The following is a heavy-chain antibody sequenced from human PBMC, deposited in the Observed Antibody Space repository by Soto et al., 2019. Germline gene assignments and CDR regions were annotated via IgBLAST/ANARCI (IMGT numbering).Heavy chain of an antibody. CDR2: ISGSGDTT. CDR1: RLTFSNYA. V-gene: IGHV3-23*01. D-gene: IGHD6-13*01. CDR3: XKADYSYSWXXGDY. J-gene: IGHJ4*02. Sequence: PGGALRLSCVISRLTFSNYALNWVRQAPGKGLEWVSSISGSGDTTYYADSVKGRFTISRDNSKNTLYLQMNSLRVEDTALYYRXKADYSYSWXXGDYXGQGTLVTVSS.